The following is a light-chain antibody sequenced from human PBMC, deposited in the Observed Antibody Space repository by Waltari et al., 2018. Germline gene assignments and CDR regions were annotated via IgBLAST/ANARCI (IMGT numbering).Light chain of an antibody. CDR1: QTIDNF. CDR3: QQSFSKSRT. Sequence: DIQMTQSPSSLSVSVVDRLTITCRASQTIDNFLNWYQQRPGKAPKLLISGASSLQSGVPSRFSASGSGTDFTLSINGLQPEDLATYYCQQSFSKSRTFGQGTKLEI. CDR2: GAS. V-gene: IGKV1-39*01. J-gene: IGKJ2*01.